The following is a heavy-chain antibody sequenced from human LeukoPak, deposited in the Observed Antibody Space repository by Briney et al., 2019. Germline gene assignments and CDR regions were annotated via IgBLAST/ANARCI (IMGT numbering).Heavy chain of an antibody. V-gene: IGHV3-23*01. CDR2: ISVSGGST. D-gene: IGHD4-17*01. CDR1: GFTFNNYA. J-gene: IGHJ4*02. Sequence: GGSLRLACAASGFTFNNYAMNWVRQAPGEGLEWISAISVSGGSTYYADSVKGRFTISRDNSKNTLFLQMSSLRAEDTALYYCAKGSVYGDYYFDYWGQGTLVTVSS. CDR3: AKGSVYGDYYFDY.